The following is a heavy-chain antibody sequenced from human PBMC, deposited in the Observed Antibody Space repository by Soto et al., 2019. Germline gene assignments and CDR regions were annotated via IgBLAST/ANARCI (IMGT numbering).Heavy chain of an antibody. Sequence: PGGSLRLSCAASGFTFSSYAMSWVRQAPGKGLEWVATISDRGDSTYYADSVKGRFTISRDNSKNTLYLQMNSLRAEDTAVYYCAKGGEQQPDPLDPWGQGTLVTVSS. D-gene: IGHD6-13*01. V-gene: IGHV3-23*01. J-gene: IGHJ5*02. CDR2: ISDRGDST. CDR3: AKGGEQQPDPLDP. CDR1: GFTFSSYA.